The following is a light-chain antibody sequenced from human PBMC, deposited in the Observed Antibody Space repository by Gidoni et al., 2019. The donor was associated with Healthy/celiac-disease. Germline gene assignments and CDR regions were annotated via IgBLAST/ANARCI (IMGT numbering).Light chain of an antibody. J-gene: IGLJ1*01. CDR1: NIGSKS. CDR3: QVWDSSSDLSYV. V-gene: IGLV3-21*03. CDR2: DDS. Sequence: SVLTPPPSLSVAPGKTARITCGGNNIGSKSVHWYQQKPGQAPVLVVYDDSDRPSGIPERFSGSNSGNTATLTISRVEAGDEADYYCQVWDSSSDLSYVFGTGTKVTVL.